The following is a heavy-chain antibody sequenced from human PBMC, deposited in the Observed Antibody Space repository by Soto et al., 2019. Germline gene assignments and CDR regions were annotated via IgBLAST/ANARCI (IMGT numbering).Heavy chain of an antibody. J-gene: IGHJ4*02. D-gene: IGHD2-2*02. V-gene: IGHV3-23*01. CDR2: ISGSGGST. Sequence: PGGSLRLSCAASGFTFSSYAMSWVRQAPGKGLEWVSAISGSGGSTYYADSVKGRFTISRDNSKNTLYLQMNSLRAEDTAVYYCARGDLAVVVPAAIPQGYWGQGTLVTVSS. CDR1: GFTFSSYA. CDR3: ARGDLAVVVPAAIPQGY.